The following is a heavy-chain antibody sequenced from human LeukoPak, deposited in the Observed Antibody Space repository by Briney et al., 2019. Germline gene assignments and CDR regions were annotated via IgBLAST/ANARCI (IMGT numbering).Heavy chain of an antibody. J-gene: IGHJ5*02. CDR1: GFTFSSYS. V-gene: IGHV3-48*01. CDR2: ISSSSSTI. CDR3: ARDVIGDEDPLRPNWFDP. D-gene: IGHD2/OR15-2a*01. Sequence: GGSLRLSCAASGFTFSSYSMNWVRQAPGKGLEWVSYISSSSSTIYYADSVKGRFTISRDNAKNSLYLQMNSLRAEDTAVYYCARDVIGDEDPLRPNWFDPWGQGTLVTVSS.